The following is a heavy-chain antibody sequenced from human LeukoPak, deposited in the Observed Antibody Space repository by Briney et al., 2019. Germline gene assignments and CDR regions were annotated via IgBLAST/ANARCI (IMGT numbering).Heavy chain of an antibody. CDR2: IFYSGST. CDR1: GGSIGSSSYY. V-gene: IGHV4-39*01. CDR3: ARQGITMVRGAT. Sequence: PSETLSLTCTVSGGSIGSSSYYWGWIRQPPGKGLEWIGSIFYSGSTYSNPSLKSRVTIPVDTSKNQFSLKLSSVTAADTAVYYCARQGITMVRGATWGQGTLVTVSS. J-gene: IGHJ5*02. D-gene: IGHD3-10*01.